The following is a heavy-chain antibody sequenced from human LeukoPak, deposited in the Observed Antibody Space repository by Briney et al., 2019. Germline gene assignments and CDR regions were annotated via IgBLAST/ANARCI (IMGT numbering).Heavy chain of an antibody. CDR1: GSALSSHW. Sequence: GGSLRLSCAASGSALSSHWMTWVRQVPGRGPGWVANVNRDGSETYYLDSVKGRFTISKDNAKNSLYLQMNSLRAEDTALYHCARNNDMDVWGQGTTVIVSS. CDR2: VNRDGSET. J-gene: IGHJ6*02. V-gene: IGHV3-7*03. CDR3: ARNNDMDV. D-gene: IGHD2-8*01.